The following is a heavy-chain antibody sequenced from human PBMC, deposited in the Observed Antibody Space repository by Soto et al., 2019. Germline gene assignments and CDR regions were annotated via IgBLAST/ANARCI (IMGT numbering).Heavy chain of an antibody. CDR3: ARDHHRYSGYDYVDY. D-gene: IGHD5-12*01. V-gene: IGHV3-7*03. Sequence: GGSLRLSCEISQSAEATVRRDWMNWVRQAPGKGLEWVAHINQDGSEKYYADSVKGRFTISRDNAKNSLYLQMNSLRAEDTAVYYCARDHHRYSGYDYVDYWGQGTLVTVSS. J-gene: IGHJ4*02. CDR1: QSAEATVRRDW. CDR2: INQDGSEK.